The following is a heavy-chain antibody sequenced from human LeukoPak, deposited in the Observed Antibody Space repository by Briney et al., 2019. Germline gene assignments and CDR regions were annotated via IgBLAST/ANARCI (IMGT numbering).Heavy chain of an antibody. D-gene: IGHD3-22*01. CDR2: ISYDGSNK. CDR3: ARDPSTFYDSSGYPIGYAFDI. Sequence: RSXRLSCAASGFTFSSYAMHWVRQAPGKXLEWVAVISYDGSNKYYADSVKGRFTISRDNSKNTLYLQMNSLRAEDTAVYYCARDPSTFYDSSGYPIGYAFDIWGQGTMVTVSS. V-gene: IGHV3-30-3*01. J-gene: IGHJ3*02. CDR1: GFTFSSYA.